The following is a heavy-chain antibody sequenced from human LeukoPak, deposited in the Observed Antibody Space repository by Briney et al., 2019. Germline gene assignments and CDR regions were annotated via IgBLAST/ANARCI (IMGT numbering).Heavy chain of an antibody. CDR3: AKVKQQWLVLDAFHI. CDR1: GFTFSNYA. J-gene: IGHJ3*02. V-gene: IGHV3-23*01. Sequence: PGGSLRLSRAASGFTFSNYAMSWVRQAPGKGLEWVSTISGGTDTTYYADSVKGRFTISRDNSKNTLYLQMNSLRAEDTAIYYCAKVKQQWLVLDAFHIWGQGTMVTVSS. CDR2: ISGGTDTT. D-gene: IGHD6-19*01.